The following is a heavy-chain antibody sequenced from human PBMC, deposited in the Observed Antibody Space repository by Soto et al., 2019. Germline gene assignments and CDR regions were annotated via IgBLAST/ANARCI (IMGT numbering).Heavy chain of an antibody. CDR3: ARLHGYCISSSCHGHYAMDV. J-gene: IGHJ6*02. CDR1: GGSISSYY. Sequence: SETLSLTCTVSGGSISSYYWSWIRQPPGKGLEWIGYIYFRGSTNYNPSLKSRVTVSVDTSKNQFSLKVTSVTAADTAVYYCARLHGYCISSSCHGHYAMDVWGQGTTVTVSS. V-gene: IGHV4-59*08. CDR2: IYFRGST. D-gene: IGHD2-2*01.